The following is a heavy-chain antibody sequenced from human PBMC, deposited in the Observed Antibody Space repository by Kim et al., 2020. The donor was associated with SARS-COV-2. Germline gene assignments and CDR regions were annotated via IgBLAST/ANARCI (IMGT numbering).Heavy chain of an antibody. V-gene: IGHV4-34*01. Sequence: SETLSLTCAVYGGSFSGYYWSWIRQPPGKGLEWIGEINHRGSTNYNPSLKSRVTISVDTSKNQFSLKLSPVTAADTAVYYCARRIPRRITMVRGVGGFDYWGQGTLVTVSS. CDR2: INHRGST. D-gene: IGHD3-10*01. CDR1: GGSFSGYY. J-gene: IGHJ4*02. CDR3: ARRIPRRITMVRGVGGFDY.